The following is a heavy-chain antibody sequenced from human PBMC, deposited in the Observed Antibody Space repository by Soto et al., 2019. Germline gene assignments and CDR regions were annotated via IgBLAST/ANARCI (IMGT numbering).Heavy chain of an antibody. J-gene: IGHJ6*02. V-gene: IGHV6-1*01. D-gene: IGHD3-10*01. Sequence: SQTLSLTCAISGDSVSINSAAWNWIRQSPSRGLEWLGRTYYRSKWYNDYAVSVKSRITINPDTSKNQFSLQLNSVTPEDTAVYYCARDRFSGGHYYYYGMDVWGQGTTVTVSS. CDR3: ARDRFSGGHYYYYGMDV. CDR2: TYYRSKWYN. CDR1: GDSVSINSAA.